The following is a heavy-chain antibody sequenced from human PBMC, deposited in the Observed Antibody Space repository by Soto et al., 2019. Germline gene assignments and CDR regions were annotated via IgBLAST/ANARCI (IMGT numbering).Heavy chain of an antibody. D-gene: IGHD4-4*01. Sequence: ASVKVSCKASGYTFTSYGISWVRQAPGQGLEWMGWISAYNGNTNYAQKLQGRVTMTTDTSTSTAYMELRSLRSDDTAVYYCAREDYSNFYYYYGMDVWGQGTTVTVSS. CDR1: GYTFTSYG. J-gene: IGHJ6*02. V-gene: IGHV1-18*01. CDR3: AREDYSNFYYYYGMDV. CDR2: ISAYNGNT.